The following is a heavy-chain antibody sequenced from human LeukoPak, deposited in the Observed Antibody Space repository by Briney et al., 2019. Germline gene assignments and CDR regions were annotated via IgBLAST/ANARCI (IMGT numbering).Heavy chain of an antibody. CDR2: ISTSGSTI. D-gene: IGHD1-26*01. CDR1: GFTFGSYE. Sequence: GGSLTLSCAASGFTFGSYEMNWVRQSPGKGLEWLSYISTSGSTIMYAGSVKGRLTISRDNGNNSLYLHLHSLRAEDTAVYYCARAHSGSYQRYFDHWGQDTGVSVSS. V-gene: IGHV3-48*03. CDR3: ARAHSGSYQRYFDH. J-gene: IGHJ4*02.